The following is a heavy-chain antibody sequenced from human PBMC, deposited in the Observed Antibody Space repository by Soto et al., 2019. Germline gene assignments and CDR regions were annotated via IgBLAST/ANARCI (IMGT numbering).Heavy chain of an antibody. CDR2: TYYRSKWYN. J-gene: IGHJ3*02. CDR1: GDSVSSNSAA. V-gene: IGHV6-1*01. Sequence: SQTLSLTCAISGDSVSSNSAAWNWIRQSPSRGLEWLGRTYYRSKWYNDYAVSVKSRITINPDTSKNQLSLQLNSVTPEDTALYDCARGDSYDSSGSGAFDIWGQGTMVTVSS. D-gene: IGHD3-22*01. CDR3: ARGDSYDSSGSGAFDI.